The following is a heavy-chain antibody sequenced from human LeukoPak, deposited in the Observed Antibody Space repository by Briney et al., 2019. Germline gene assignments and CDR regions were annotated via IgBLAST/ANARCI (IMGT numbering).Heavy chain of an antibody. J-gene: IGHJ6*02. Sequence: GGSLRLSCAASGFTFSSYAMSWVRQAPGKGLEWVSAISGSGGSTYYADSVKGRFTISRDNSKNTLYLQMNSLRAEDTAVYYCAKGDSYGWSYHYYYYGMDVWGQGTTVTVSS. V-gene: IGHV3-23*01. CDR1: GFTFSSYA. D-gene: IGHD5-18*01. CDR3: AKGDSYGWSYHYYYYGMDV. CDR2: ISGSGGST.